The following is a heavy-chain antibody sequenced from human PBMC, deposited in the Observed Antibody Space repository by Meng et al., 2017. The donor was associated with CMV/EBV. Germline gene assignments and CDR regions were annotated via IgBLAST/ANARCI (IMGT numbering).Heavy chain of an antibody. Sequence: SGPTLVKPTETFTLTCTVSGFSLSNARMGVSWIRQPPGKALEWLAHIFSNDEKSYSTSLKSRLTISKDTSKSQVVLTMTNMDPVDTATYYCARIGRYYDFWSGYQNWFDPWGQGTLVTVSS. D-gene: IGHD3-3*01. CDR2: IFSNDEK. V-gene: IGHV2-26*01. J-gene: IGHJ5*02. CDR3: ARIGRYYDFWSGYQNWFDP. CDR1: GFSLSNARMG.